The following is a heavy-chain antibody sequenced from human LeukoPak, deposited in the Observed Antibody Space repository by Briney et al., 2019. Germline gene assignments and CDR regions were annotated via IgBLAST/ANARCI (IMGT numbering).Heavy chain of an antibody. CDR2: INWNAGTT. Sequence: GGSLRLSCAASGFTFSNAWMSWVRQAPGKGLEWVAGINWNAGTTGYRGSVKGRFTISRGNAKNSLYLQMNSLRAEDTALYYCARVRYYYDSSGYSYFDYWGQGTLVTVSS. D-gene: IGHD3-22*01. V-gene: IGHV3-20*04. CDR3: ARVRYYYDSSGYSYFDY. J-gene: IGHJ4*02. CDR1: GFTFSNAW.